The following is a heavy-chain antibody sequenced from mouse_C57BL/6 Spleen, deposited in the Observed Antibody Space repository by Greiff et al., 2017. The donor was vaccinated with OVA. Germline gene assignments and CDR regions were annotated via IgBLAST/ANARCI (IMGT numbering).Heavy chain of an antibody. CDR3: THYDYDEVFAY. J-gene: IGHJ3*01. CDR2: IDPENGDT. D-gene: IGHD2-4*01. V-gene: IGHV14-4*01. CDR1: GFNIKDDY. Sequence: EVQLQQSGAELVRPGASVKLSCTASGFNIKDDYMHWVKQRPEQGLEWIGWIDPENGDTEYASKFQGKATITADTSSNTAYLQLSSLTSEDTAVSYCTHYDYDEVFAYWGQGTLVTVSA.